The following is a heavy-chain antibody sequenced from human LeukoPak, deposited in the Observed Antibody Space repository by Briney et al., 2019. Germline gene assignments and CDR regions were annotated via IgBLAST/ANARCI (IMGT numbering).Heavy chain of an antibody. Sequence: ASVKVSCKASGYIFTDYYMHWVRQAPGQELGWMGRINPNSGGTNYAQKFQGRVTMTRDTSISTAYMELSRLRSDDTAVYYCARKKLRYFDWSPFGPLDPWGQGTLVTVSS. CDR3: ARKKLRYFDWSPFGPLDP. V-gene: IGHV1-2*06. J-gene: IGHJ5*02. D-gene: IGHD3-9*01. CDR1: GYIFTDYY. CDR2: INPNSGGT.